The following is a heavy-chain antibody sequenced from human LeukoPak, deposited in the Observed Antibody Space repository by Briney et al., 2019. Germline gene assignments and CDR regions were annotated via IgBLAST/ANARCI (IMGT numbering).Heavy chain of an antibody. D-gene: IGHD3-22*01. Sequence: GGSLRLSCAASGFTVSSNYMSWVRQAPGKGLEWVSVTYSGGSTYYADSVKGRFTISRDNSKNTLYLQMNSLRAEDTAVYYCARGWNYYDSSGYYYSLFDYWGQGTLVTVSS. CDR1: GFTVSSNY. J-gene: IGHJ4*02. CDR3: ARGWNYYDSSGYYYSLFDY. V-gene: IGHV3-66*01. CDR2: TYSGGST.